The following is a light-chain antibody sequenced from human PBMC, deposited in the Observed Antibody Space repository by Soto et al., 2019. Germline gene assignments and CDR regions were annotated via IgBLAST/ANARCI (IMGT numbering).Light chain of an antibody. V-gene: IGKV3-11*01. J-gene: IGKJ1*01. CDR3: QQRSNWPPT. Sequence: ELMFTQSAATLALSPGEIATLSCRASQSVSSYLAWYQQKPGQAPRLLIYDASNRATGIPARFSGSGSGTDFTLTIGSLEPEDFAVYYCQQRSNWPPTFGQGTKVDIK. CDR1: QSVSSY. CDR2: DAS.